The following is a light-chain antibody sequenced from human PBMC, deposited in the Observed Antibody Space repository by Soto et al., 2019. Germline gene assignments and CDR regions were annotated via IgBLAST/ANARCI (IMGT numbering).Light chain of an antibody. J-gene: IGKJ1*01. CDR1: QSISTK. CDR2: GAT. V-gene: IGKV3-15*01. CDR3: HQYNDWPRT. Sequence: EIVLTQSPGTLSLSPGERATLSCWASQSISTKLAWYQQKPGQAPRLLIYGATTRATGIPARFSGSGSGTEFTLTISSLQSEDSAVYYCHQYNDWPRTFGQGTKVDIK.